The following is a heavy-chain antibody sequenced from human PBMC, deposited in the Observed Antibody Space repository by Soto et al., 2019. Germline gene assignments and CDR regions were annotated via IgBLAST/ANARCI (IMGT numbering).Heavy chain of an antibody. CDR2: INPSGGYT. CDR3: ARGGGIVVVTAPYAH. J-gene: IGHJ4*02. Sequence: ASVKVSCKASGYTFSSYYMNWVRQAPGQGLEWLGIINPSGGYTTYAQRFLGRVTMTSDTSTSTVHMELGSLTSEDTAVYYCARGGGIVVVTAPYAHWGQGTLVTVSS. D-gene: IGHD2-21*02. CDR1: GYTFSSYY. V-gene: IGHV1-46*01.